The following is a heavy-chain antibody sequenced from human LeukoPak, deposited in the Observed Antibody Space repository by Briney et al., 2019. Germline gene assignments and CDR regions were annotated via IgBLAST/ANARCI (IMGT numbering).Heavy chain of an antibody. V-gene: IGHV3-48*01. CDR3: ARESGSRNYDFWSGYYDYYYYYMDV. Sequence: GGSLRLSCAASGFTFSSYSMNWVRQAPGKGRVWVSYISSSSSTIYYADSVKGRFTISRDNAKNSLYLQMNSLRAEDTAVYYRARESGSRNYDFWSGYYDYYYYYMDVWGKGTTVTVSS. J-gene: IGHJ6*03. CDR1: GFTFSSYS. CDR2: ISSSSSTI. D-gene: IGHD3-3*01.